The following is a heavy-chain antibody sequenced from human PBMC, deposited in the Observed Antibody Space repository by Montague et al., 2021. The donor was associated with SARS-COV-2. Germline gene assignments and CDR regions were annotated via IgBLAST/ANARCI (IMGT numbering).Heavy chain of an antibody. CDR1: GDSTSCPNCY. J-gene: IGHJ5*02. Sequence: ETLSLTCTVSGDSTSCPNCYWGWIRQPPGKGLDWIGTIYNSGTTYYNPSLKSRLTISIDTSKNQFSLKLSSVTAADTAVYYCARHRNYGDHSLDNWFHPWGQGTLVTVSS. V-gene: IGHV4-39*01. CDR3: ARHRNYGDHSLDNWFHP. CDR2: IYNSGTT. D-gene: IGHD4-17*01.